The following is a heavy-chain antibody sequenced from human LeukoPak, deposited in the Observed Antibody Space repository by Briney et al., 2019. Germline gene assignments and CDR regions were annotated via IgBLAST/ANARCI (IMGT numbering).Heavy chain of an antibody. CDR1: GGSISSGDYF. CDR2: IYYSGTT. J-gene: IGHJ4*02. V-gene: IGHV4-30-4*01. D-gene: IGHD3-3*01. Sequence: SQTLSLTCSVSGGSISSGDYFWPWIRQPPGWGLEYIGYIYYSGTTYYNPSLKSRITMSVDMSANQFSLRLTSVSAADTAVYYCTRAYWIGFHFDSWGQGILVSVSS. CDR3: TRAYWIGFHFDS.